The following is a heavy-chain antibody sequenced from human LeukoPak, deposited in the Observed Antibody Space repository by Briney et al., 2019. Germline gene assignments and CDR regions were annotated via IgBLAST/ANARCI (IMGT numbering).Heavy chain of an antibody. CDR2: IYHSGST. CDR3: ARGGYFDY. Sequence: SETLSLTCTVSGYSISSGYYWGWIRQPPGKGLEWIGSIYHSGSTYYNPSLKSRVTISVDTSKNQFSLKLSSVTAADTAVYYCARGGYFDYWGQGTLVTVSS. V-gene: IGHV4-38-2*02. J-gene: IGHJ4*02. CDR1: GYSISSGYY.